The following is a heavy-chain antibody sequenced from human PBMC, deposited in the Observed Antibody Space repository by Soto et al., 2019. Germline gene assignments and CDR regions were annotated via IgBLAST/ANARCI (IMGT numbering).Heavy chain of an antibody. J-gene: IGHJ5*02. CDR1: GFTFSDYY. CDR2: ISSSGSTI. D-gene: IGHD5-12*01. V-gene: IGHV3-11*01. CDR3: ARSGYSGYANWFDP. Sequence: GGSLRLSCAASGFTFSDYYMSWIRQAPGKGLEWVSYISSSGSTIYYADSVKGRFTISRDNAKNSLYLQMNSLRAEDTAVYYCARSGYSGYANWFDPWGQGTLVTVSS.